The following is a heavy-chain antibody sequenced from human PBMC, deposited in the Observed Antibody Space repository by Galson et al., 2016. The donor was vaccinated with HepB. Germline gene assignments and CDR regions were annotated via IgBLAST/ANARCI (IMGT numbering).Heavy chain of an antibody. D-gene: IGHD3-22*01. J-gene: IGHJ5*02. Sequence: ETLSLTCTVSGASISSHYWGWLRQPPGKGLEWIAYIYDSGSTNYKPSLKSRVTISIDTSKNQFSLKLSSVTAADTAFYYCARDLGYDNNKWFDPWGQGTLVTVSS. CDR2: IYDSGST. CDR3: ARDLGYDNNKWFDP. CDR1: GASISSHY. V-gene: IGHV4-59*11.